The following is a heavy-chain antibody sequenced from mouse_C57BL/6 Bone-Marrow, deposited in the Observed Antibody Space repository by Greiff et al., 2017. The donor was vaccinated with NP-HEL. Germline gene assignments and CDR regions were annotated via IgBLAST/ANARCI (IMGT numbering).Heavy chain of an antibody. CDR1: GYTFTSYW. CDR3: EMRRNYDCSYAMDY. CDR2: IHPSDSDT. Sequence: QVQLQQPGAELVKPGASVKVSCKASGYTFTSYWMHWVKQRPGQGLEWIGRIHPSDSDTNYNQKFKGKATLTVDKSSSTAYMQLSSLTSEDSEVYYGEMRRNYDCSYAMDYWGQGTSVTVSS. J-gene: IGHJ4*01. D-gene: IGHD2-4*01. V-gene: IGHV1-74*01.